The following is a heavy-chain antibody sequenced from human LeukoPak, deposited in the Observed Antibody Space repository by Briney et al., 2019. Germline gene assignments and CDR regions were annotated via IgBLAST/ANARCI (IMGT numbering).Heavy chain of an antibody. J-gene: IGHJ5*02. CDR3: ASGWSITGWYNNWFDP. CDR1: GYTFTGYY. V-gene: IGHV1-2*02. CDR2: INPNSGDT. Sequence: GASVKVSCKASGYTFTGYYMHWVRQAPGQGLEWMGWINPNSGDTNYAQKFQGRVTMTRDTSITTAYMELSRLRSDDTAVYFCASGWSITGWYNNWFDPWGQGTLVTVSS. D-gene: IGHD6-19*01.